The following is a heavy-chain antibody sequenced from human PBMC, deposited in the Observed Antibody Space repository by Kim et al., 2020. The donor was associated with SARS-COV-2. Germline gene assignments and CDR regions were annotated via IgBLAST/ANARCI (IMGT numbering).Heavy chain of an antibody. CDR1: GDSVSSNSAA. CDR2: TYYRSKWYN. CDR3: ARDLFLLGAGGIAVAGTLDY. D-gene: IGHD6-19*01. J-gene: IGHJ4*02. V-gene: IGHV6-1*01. Sequence: SQTLSLTCAISGDSVSSNSAAWNWIRQSPSRGLEWLGRTYYRSKWYNDYAVSVKSRITINPDTSKNQFSLQLNSVTPEDTAVYYCARDLFLLGAGGIAVAGTLDYWGQGTLVTVSS.